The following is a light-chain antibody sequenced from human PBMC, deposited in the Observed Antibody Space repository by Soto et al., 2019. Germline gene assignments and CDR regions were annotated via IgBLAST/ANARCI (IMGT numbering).Light chain of an antibody. CDR2: TGS. V-gene: IGKV1-12*01. J-gene: IGKJ5*01. CDR1: QNW. Sequence: EIQMTQSPSSLVPSVVDRDTITCRTSQNWLAWYQQKPGKAPNLLIYTGSSLQSGVPSRFSGSGSGTDFTLTINSLQPEDFATYYCQQAASFPITFGQGTLLEIK. CDR3: QQAASFPIT.